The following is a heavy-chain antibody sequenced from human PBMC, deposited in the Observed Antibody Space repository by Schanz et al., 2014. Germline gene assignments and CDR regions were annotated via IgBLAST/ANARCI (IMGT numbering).Heavy chain of an antibody. Sequence: EVQLVESGGGLVQPGGSLRLSCAASGFTVSTSYMSWVRQAPGKGLEWVSIIYSDGTTYYADSVKGRFTISRHTSKNTLYLQMNSLRAEDTAVYYCAVLGGFGELPLDYRGQGTLVTVSS. V-gene: IGHV3-53*04. J-gene: IGHJ4*02. CDR2: IYSDGTT. D-gene: IGHD3-10*01. CDR3: AVLGGFGELPLDY. CDR1: GFTVSTSY.